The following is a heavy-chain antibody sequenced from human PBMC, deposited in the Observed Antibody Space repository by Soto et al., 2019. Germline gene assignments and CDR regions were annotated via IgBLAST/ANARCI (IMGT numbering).Heavy chain of an antibody. CDR3: ARDFGSLGATIDY. D-gene: IGHD1-26*01. CDR1: GFTFSSYA. J-gene: IGHJ4*02. Sequence: QVQLVESGGGVVQPGRSLRLSCAASGFTFSSYAMYWVRQAPGEGLEWVAVISYDGSNKYYADSVKGRFTISRDNSKNTLYLQMNSLRAEDTAVYYCARDFGSLGATIDYWGQGTLVTVSS. V-gene: IGHV3-30-3*01. CDR2: ISYDGSNK.